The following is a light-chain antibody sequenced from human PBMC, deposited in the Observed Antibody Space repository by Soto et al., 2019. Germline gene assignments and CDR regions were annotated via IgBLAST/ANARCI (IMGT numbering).Light chain of an antibody. CDR3: QQYGSAMYT. V-gene: IGKV3-20*01. Sequence: EIVLTQSPGTLSLSPGKRATVSCRASQSVNSGYLAWYQQRPGQAPRLLIYGASNRAAGIPDRFSGSGSGTDFTLTISRLEPEDFVMYYCQQYGSAMYTFGQGTNLEIK. CDR1: QSVNSGY. CDR2: GAS. J-gene: IGKJ2*01.